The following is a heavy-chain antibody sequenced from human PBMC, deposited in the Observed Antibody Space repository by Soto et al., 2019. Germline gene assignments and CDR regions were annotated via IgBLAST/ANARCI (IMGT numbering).Heavy chain of an antibody. CDR2: IYSGGST. V-gene: IGHV3-66*01. D-gene: IGHD4-17*01. CDR3: AREGIRSPLYY. CDR1: GFTVSSNY. Sequence: EVQLVESGGGLVQPGGSLRLSCAASGFTVSSNYMSWVRQAPGQGLEWVSVIYSGGSTYYADSVKGRFTISRDNSKNTLYLQMNSLRAEDTAVYDCAREGIRSPLYYWGQGTLVTVSS. J-gene: IGHJ4*02.